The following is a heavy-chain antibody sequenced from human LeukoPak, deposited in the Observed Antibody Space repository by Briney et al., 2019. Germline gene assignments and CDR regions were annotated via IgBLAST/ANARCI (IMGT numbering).Heavy chain of an antibody. V-gene: IGHV3-74*01. D-gene: IGHD5-18*01. Sequence: PGGSLRLYCAASGFTFSSSWMHWVRQAPGKGLVWVSRIKSDGSTTNYADSVKGRFTISRDNAENTLYLQMNSLRAEDTAVYYCARENRGNNYGYFDYWGQGNLVTVSS. J-gene: IGHJ4*02. CDR3: ARENRGNNYGYFDY. CDR1: GFTFSSSW. CDR2: IKSDGSTT.